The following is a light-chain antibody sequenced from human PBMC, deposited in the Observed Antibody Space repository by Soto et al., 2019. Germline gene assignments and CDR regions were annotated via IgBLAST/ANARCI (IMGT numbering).Light chain of an antibody. CDR3: MQALQTPPT. CDR2: LGS. V-gene: IGKV2-28*01. Sequence: DIMMTQSPLSLPVTPGEPASISCRSSQSLLHSNGYNYLDWYLQKPGQSPQLLIYLGSNRSSGVPDRFSGSGSGTDFTLKISRXEAEDVGVYYCMQALQTPPTFGGGTKVDIK. CDR1: QSLLHSNGYNY. J-gene: IGKJ4*01.